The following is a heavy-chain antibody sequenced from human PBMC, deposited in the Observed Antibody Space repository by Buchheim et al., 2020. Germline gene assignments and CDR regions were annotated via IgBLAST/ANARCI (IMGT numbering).Heavy chain of an antibody. CDR3: ARDRGSSWYYGMDV. D-gene: IGHD6-13*01. V-gene: IGHV3-33*01. CDR1: GFTFSSYG. J-gene: IGHJ6*02. Sequence: QVQLVESGGGVVQPGRSLRLSCAASGFTFSSYGMHWVRQAPGKGLEWVAVIWYDGSNKYYADSVKGRFTISRDNSKNTLYLQMNSLRAEDTAVHYCARDRGSSWYYGMDVWGQGTT. CDR2: IWYDGSNK.